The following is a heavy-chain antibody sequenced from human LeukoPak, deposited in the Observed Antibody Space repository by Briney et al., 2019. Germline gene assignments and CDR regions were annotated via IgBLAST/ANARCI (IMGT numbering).Heavy chain of an antibody. D-gene: IGHD2-21*02. CDR2: ISGSGSIT. CDR1: GFTFSSFG. Sequence: QPGGSLRLSCAASGFTFSSFGMSWVRQAPGKGLEWVSTISGSGSITYYADSMKGRFTISRDNSKNTLYLQVNSLRAEDTAVYYCAKDLWSVVTLTLDYWGQGTLVTVSS. J-gene: IGHJ4*02. V-gene: IGHV3-23*01. CDR3: AKDLWSVVTLTLDY.